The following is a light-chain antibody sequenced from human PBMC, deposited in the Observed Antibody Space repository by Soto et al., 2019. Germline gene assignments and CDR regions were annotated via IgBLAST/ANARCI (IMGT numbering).Light chain of an antibody. J-gene: IGLJ1*01. CDR1: SANIGAGYD. CDR2: GTS. V-gene: IGLV1-40*01. Sequence: QSVLTQPPSVSGAPGQRVTISCTGSSANIGAGYDVHWYQQLPGTAPKLLMYGTSNRPSGVPDRFSCSKSGTSASLAITGLQAEDEADYYCQAYDSSLSGSVFGTGTKLTVL. CDR3: QAYDSSLSGSV.